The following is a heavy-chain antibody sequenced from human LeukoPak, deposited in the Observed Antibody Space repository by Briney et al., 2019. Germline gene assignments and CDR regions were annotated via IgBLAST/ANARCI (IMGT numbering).Heavy chain of an antibody. J-gene: IGHJ4*02. CDR1: GGSISSYY. CDR3: ARDSGSHEPPHSFDY. V-gene: IGHV4-4*07. CDR2: IYTSGST. Sequence: SETLSLTCTVYGGSISSYYWSWIRQPAGKGLEWIGRIYTSGSTNYNPSLKSRVTMSVDTSKNQFSLRLGSVTAADTAVYYCARDSGSHEPPHSFDYWGQGTLVTVSS. D-gene: IGHD2-15*01.